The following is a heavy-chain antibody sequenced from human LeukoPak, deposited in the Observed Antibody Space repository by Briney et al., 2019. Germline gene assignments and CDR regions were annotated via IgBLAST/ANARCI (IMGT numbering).Heavy chain of an antibody. V-gene: IGHV4-59*01. CDR1: GFTFSSYA. Sequence: GSLRLSCAASGFTFSSYAMSWIRQPPGKGLEWIGYIYYSGNSIYNPSLKSRVTISGDTSKNQFSLKLSSVTAADTAVYYCARGREVGGARLGYYYYYMDVWGKGTTVTVSS. CDR2: IYYSGNS. J-gene: IGHJ6*03. D-gene: IGHD6-19*01. CDR3: ARGREVGGARLGYYYYYMDV.